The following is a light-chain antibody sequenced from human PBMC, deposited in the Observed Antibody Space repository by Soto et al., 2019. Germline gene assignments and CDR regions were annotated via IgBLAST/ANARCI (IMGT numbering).Light chain of an antibody. J-gene: IGLJ1*01. CDR2: EVS. CDR3: SAYAGSKNCDV. V-gene: IGLV2-8*01. Sequence: QSVLTQPPSASGSPGQSVTISCTGTSSDVGGYNYVSWYQQHPGKAPKLVIYEVSKRPSGVPDRFSGSKSGNTAPLTVSGLQAEDEADYYCSAYAGSKNCDVSGTGTKVTVL. CDR1: SSDVGGYNY.